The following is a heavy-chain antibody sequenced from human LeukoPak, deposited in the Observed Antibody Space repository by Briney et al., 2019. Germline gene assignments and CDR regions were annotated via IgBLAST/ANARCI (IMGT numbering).Heavy chain of an antibody. D-gene: IGHD6-19*01. Sequence: GASVKVSCKASEGTFNSYAISWVRQAPGQGLEWMGWINPNGGGTDYAQQFRGRVTMTRDTSISTAYMEVTRLISDDTAVYYCARDREYSSGVYFDYWGQGTLVTVSS. J-gene: IGHJ4*02. CDR2: INPNGGGT. CDR1: EGTFNSYA. CDR3: ARDREYSSGVYFDY. V-gene: IGHV1-2*02.